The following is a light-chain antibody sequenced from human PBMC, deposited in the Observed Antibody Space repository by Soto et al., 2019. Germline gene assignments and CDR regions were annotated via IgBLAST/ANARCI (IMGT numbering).Light chain of an antibody. CDR1: QSISTN. CDR3: HQYNNWPPWT. Sequence: EIVMTQSPATLSVSPGERVILSCRASQSISTNLAWYQYIPGQAPRLLIYAASTRATGIPARFSGSGSGTDFTRSITSLQSEDYAVYYCHQYNNWPPWTFGQGTKVEIK. V-gene: IGKV3-15*01. CDR2: AAS. J-gene: IGKJ1*01.